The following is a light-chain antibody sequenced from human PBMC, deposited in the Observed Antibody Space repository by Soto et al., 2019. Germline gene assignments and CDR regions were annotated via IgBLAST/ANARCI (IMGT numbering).Light chain of an antibody. CDR1: SSDVGAYNF. Sequence: QSLLTQPPSASGSPGQSVTISCTGTSSDVGAYNFVSWYQQHPGKAPKLIISEVSKRPSGVPDRFSGSKSGNTASLTVSGLQAEDEADYYCSSHAGSIHFYVFGTGTKLTVL. V-gene: IGLV2-8*01. CDR3: SSHAGSIHFYV. J-gene: IGLJ1*01. CDR2: EVS.